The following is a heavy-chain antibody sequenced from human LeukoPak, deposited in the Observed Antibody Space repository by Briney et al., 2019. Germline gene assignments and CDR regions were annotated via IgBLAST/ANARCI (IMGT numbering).Heavy chain of an antibody. CDR1: GDSVSSNSAA. J-gene: IGHJ3*02. D-gene: IGHD3-22*01. Sequence: SQTLPLTCAISGDSVSSNSAAWNWIRQSPSRGLEWLGRTYYRSKWYNDYAVSVKSRITINPDTSKNQFSLQLNSVTPEDTAVYYCARDWAGGYYDSSGYYSDAFDIWGQGTMVAVSS. CDR2: TYYRSKWYN. V-gene: IGHV6-1*01. CDR3: ARDWAGGYYDSSGYYSDAFDI.